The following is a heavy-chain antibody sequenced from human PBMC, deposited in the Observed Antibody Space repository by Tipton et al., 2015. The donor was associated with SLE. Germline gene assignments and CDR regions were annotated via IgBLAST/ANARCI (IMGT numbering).Heavy chain of an antibody. J-gene: IGHJ4*02. D-gene: IGHD2-2*01. CDR3: VVCSPSSCAYFDY. CDR2: LYGSGSPT. Sequence: TLSLTCTVSGDSVGTNYWNWIRQPAGEGLEWIGRLYGSGSPTHYNPSLEGRVTLSVDASKDQFSLRLTSVTAADTAVYYCVVCSPSSCAYFDYWGQGRLVTVSS. V-gene: IGHV4-4*07. CDR1: GDSVGTNY.